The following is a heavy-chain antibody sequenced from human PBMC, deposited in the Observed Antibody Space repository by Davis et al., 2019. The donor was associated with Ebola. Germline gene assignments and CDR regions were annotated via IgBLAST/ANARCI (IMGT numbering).Heavy chain of an antibody. CDR1: GYTFTSYY. V-gene: IGHV1-46*01. Sequence: ASVKVSCKASGYTFTSYYMHWVRQAPGQGLEWMGIINPSGGSTSYAQKFQGRVTMTRDTSTSTVYMELSSLRSEDTAVYYCATSGVVVPAAPYYYYYYMDVWGKGTTVTVSS. CDR3: ATSGVVVPAAPYYYYYYMDV. D-gene: IGHD2-2*01. CDR2: INPSGGST. J-gene: IGHJ6*03.